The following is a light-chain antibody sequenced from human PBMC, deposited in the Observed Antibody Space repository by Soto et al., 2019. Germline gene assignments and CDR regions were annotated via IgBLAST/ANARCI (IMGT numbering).Light chain of an antibody. CDR3: LQDYNYPRT. CDR1: QDIGND. CDR2: AAS. Sequence: AIQMTQSPSSLSASVGDRVTITCRASQDIGNDLGWYQQKPGKAPKLLIFAASTLQSGVPSRFSGSGSGTDFTLTISRLQPEDFATYYCLQDYNYPRTFGQ. V-gene: IGKV1-6*01. J-gene: IGKJ1*01.